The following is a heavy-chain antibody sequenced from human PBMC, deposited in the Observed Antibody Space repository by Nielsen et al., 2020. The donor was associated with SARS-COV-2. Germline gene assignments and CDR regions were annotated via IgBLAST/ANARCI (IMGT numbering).Heavy chain of an antibody. V-gene: IGHV3-30*04. Sequence: GGSLRLSCAASGFTFSSYAMHWVRQAPGKGLEWVAVISYDGSNKYYAGSVKGRFTISRDNSKNTLYLKMNSLRPEDTAVFYCARDRRSYGSGSYHYYYTMDVWGQGTTVTVSS. J-gene: IGHJ6*02. CDR2: ISYDGSNK. D-gene: IGHD3-10*01. CDR3: ARDRRSYGSGSYHYYYTMDV. CDR1: GFTFSSYA.